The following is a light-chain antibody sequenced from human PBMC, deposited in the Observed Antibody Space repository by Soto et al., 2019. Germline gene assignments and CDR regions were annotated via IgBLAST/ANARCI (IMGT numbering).Light chain of an antibody. V-gene: IGLV2-23*01. J-gene: IGLJ2*01. CDR2: EGS. CDR3: CSYAGSNTFVV. Sequence: QSALNQPASVSGSPGQSITISCTGTSSDVGSYNLVSWYQQHPGKAPKLMIYEGSKRPSGVSNRFSGSKSGNTASLTISGLQAEDEADYYCCSYAGSNTFVVFGGGTKVTVL. CDR1: SSDVGSYNL.